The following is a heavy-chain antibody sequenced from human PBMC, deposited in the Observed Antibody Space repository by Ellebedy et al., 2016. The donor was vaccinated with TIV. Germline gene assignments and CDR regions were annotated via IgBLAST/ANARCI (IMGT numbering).Heavy chain of an antibody. CDR1: GFTFSSYA. CDR3: AKDRYSVAATQYPSHRNWYFDL. Sequence: GGSLRLSCAASGFTFSSYAMSWVRQAPGKGLEWVSAISGSGGSTYYADSVKGRFTIPRDNSKNTLYLQMNSLRAEDTAVYYCAKDRYSVAATQYPSHRNWYFDLWGRGTLVTVSS. D-gene: IGHD2-15*01. CDR2: ISGSGGST. V-gene: IGHV3-23*01. J-gene: IGHJ2*01.